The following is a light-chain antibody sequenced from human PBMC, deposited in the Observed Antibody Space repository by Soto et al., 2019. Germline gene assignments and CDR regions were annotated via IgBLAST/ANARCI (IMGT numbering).Light chain of an antibody. V-gene: IGKV3-20*01. CDR2: DVS. CDR1: HSVSSNY. CDR3: QQYGISPT. Sequence: EIVLTQSPGTLSLSPGERATLSCRSSHSVSSNYLAGYQQKPGQAPRLLIYDVSSRATGIPDMFSGSGSGTDFTLTISRLEPVDFAVYYCQQYGISPTFGQGTKLEIK. J-gene: IGKJ1*01.